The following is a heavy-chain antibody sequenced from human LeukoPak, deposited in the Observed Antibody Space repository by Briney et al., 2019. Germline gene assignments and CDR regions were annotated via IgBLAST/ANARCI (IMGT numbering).Heavy chain of an antibody. D-gene: IGHD5-24*01. CDR2: TSHDGNTK. CDR3: ARGRGWLQLEYYFDY. CDR1: GFSFSSHG. V-gene: IGHV3-30*03. Sequence: GGSLRLSCAASGFSFSSHGMHWVRQAPGKGLEWVAVTSHDGNTKYYADSVKGRFTITRDNSKNTLFLQTNSLRAEDTAVYYCARGRGWLQLEYYFDYWGQGTLVTVSS. J-gene: IGHJ4*02.